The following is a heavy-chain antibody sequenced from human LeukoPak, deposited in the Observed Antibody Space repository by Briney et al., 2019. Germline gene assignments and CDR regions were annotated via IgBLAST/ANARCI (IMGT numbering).Heavy chain of an antibody. V-gene: IGHV1-69*05. J-gene: IGHJ4*02. Sequence: GASVKVSCKASGGTFSSYAISWVRQAPGQGLEWMGRIIPIFGTANYAQKFQGRVTITTDESTSTAYMELSSLRSEDTAVYYCARGEMAAGQFGYWGQGTLVTVSS. CDR2: IIPIFGTA. D-gene: IGHD6-13*01. CDR1: GGTFSSYA. CDR3: ARGEMAAGQFGY.